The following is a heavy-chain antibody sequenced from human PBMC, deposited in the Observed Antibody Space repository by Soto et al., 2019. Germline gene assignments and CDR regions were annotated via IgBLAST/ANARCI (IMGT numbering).Heavy chain of an antibody. CDR3: AKTHFYETGGVFDYFDY. CDR1: TFGRNT. CDR2: ISPFVGIT. Sequence: LVQSGAEVKKPGSSVRVSCKATFGRNTVCWVRQAPGQGLEWVGGISPFVGITHYAQKFQGRVTITADESPSTAYMELGRLTSDDTAVYYCAKTHFYETGGVFDYFDYWGQGTLVTVSS. J-gene: IGHJ4*02. D-gene: IGHD3-22*01. V-gene: IGHV1-69*01.